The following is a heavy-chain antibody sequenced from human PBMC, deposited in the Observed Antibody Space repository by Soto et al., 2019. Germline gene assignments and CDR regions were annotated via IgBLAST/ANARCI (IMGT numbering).Heavy chain of an antibody. CDR3: ARGVAGSGFDL. V-gene: IGHV6-1*01. D-gene: IGHD6-19*01. Sequence: SQTLSLTCAISGDSVSSNTAAWNWIRSSPSRGLEWLGRTYYRSNWRHDYAVSVKSRITVNPDTSKNHFSLQLNSVTPDDTAVYYCARGVAGSGFDLWGQGNLVT. CDR1: GDSVSSNTAA. J-gene: IGHJ4*02. CDR2: TYYRSNWRH.